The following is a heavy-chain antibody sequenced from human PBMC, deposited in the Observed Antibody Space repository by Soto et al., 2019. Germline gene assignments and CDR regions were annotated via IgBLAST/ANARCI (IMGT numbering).Heavy chain of an antibody. D-gene: IGHD6-19*01. Sequence: GGSLRLSCAASGFTFRSYTMSWVRQAPGKGLEWVSGISANGGGANYADSVKGRFSLSRDNSKNTMFLQMDSLTAEDTAIYYCASWVIALGGTGYFRHWGQGTLVTVSS. V-gene: IGHV3-23*01. CDR2: ISANGGGA. CDR1: GFTFRSYT. CDR3: ASWVIALGGTGYFRH. J-gene: IGHJ1*01.